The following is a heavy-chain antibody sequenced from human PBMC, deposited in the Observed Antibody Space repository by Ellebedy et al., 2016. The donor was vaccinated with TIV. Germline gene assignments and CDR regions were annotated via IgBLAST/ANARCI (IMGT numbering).Heavy chain of an antibody. CDR2: ISGNCGST. CDR1: GFTFSSCA. D-gene: IGHD4-17*01. Sequence: GESLKISCAASGFTFSSCAMSWVRQAPGKGLEWVSSISGNCGSTIYADSVKGRFTISRDNSKNTLYLQMNSLRAEDTAIYYCAKNMRTVTTTIDYWGQGTLVTVSS. CDR3: AKNMRTVTTTIDY. J-gene: IGHJ4*02. V-gene: IGHV3-23*01.